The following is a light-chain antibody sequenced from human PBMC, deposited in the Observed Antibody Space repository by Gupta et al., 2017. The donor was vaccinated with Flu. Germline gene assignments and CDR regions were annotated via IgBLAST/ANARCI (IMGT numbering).Light chain of an antibody. CDR3: QQDDDALT. CDR2: GAS. V-gene: IGKV3-20*01. Sequence: SSGSLALSPGETATLSCSGSQSVTSNLDWYQRSPGQAPRLLIYGASNRAAGTPGRFSDSGSGTDFTLTISRLGTEDFAVYYCQQDDDALTFGQGTKVEV. CDR1: QSVTSN. J-gene: IGKJ1*01.